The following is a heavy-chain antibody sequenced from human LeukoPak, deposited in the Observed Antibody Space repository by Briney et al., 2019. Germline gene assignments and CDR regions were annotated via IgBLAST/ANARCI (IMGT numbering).Heavy chain of an antibody. CDR3: ASGPVDTAMVMSVDY. Sequence: PGGSLRLSCAASGFTFSSYSMNWVRQAPGKGLEWVSSISSSGSYIYYADSVKGRFTISRDNAKNSLYLQMNSLRAEDTAVYYCASGPVDTAMVMSVDYWGQGTLVTVSS. J-gene: IGHJ4*02. CDR2: ISSSGSYI. V-gene: IGHV3-21*01. D-gene: IGHD5-18*01. CDR1: GFTFSSYS.